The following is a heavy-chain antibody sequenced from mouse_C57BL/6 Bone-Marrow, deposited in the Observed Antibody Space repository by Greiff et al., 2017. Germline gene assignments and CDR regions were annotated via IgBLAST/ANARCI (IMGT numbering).Heavy chain of an antibody. CDR1: GYTFTSYW. V-gene: IGHV1-59*01. CDR3: ARPYYYGSSYAWFAY. J-gene: IGHJ3*01. Sequence: QVQLKQPGAELVRPGTSVKLSCKASGYTFTSYWMHWVKQRPGQGLEWIGVIDPSDSYTNYNQKFKGKATLTVDTSSSTADMQLSSLTSEDSAVYYCARPYYYGSSYAWFAYWGQGTLVTVSA. D-gene: IGHD1-1*01. CDR2: IDPSDSYT.